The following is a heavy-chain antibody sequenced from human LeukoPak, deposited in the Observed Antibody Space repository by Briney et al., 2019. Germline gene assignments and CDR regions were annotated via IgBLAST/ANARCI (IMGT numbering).Heavy chain of an antibody. D-gene: IGHD5-24*01. CDR1: GFTFSSYE. CDR3: ARLGPRDGYNFRD. CDR2: ISSSGSTI. Sequence: GGSLRLSCAASGFTFSSYEMSWVRQAPGKGLEWVSYISSSGSTIYYADSVKGRFTISRDNAKNSLSLQMNSLRAEDTAVYYCARLGPRDGYNFRDWGQGTLVTVSS. V-gene: IGHV3-48*03. J-gene: IGHJ4*02.